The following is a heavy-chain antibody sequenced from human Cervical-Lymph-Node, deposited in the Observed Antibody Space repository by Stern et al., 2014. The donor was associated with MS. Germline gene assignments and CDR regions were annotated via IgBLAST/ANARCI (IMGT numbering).Heavy chain of an antibody. D-gene: IGHD5-12*01. Sequence: EVHLVESGGGLVQPGASPRLSCAASGFTFSTYAMSWVRQAPGKGLEWVSVINGNGLSTYYADSVKGRFTVSRDNSKNTLYLQMNSLRADDTAVYYCARHLYTGHDFTWAFDQWGQGTLVTVSS. CDR1: GFTFSTYA. CDR3: ARHLYTGHDFTWAFDQ. CDR2: INGNGLST. V-gene: IGHV3-23*04. J-gene: IGHJ4*02.